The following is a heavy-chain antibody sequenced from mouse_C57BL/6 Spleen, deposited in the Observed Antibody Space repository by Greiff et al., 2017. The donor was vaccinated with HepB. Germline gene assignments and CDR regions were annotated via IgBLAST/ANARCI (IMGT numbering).Heavy chain of an antibody. Sequence: QVQLQQSGPGLVQPSQSLSITCPVSGFSLTSYGVHWVRQSPGKGLEWLGVIWSGGSTDYNAAFISRLSISKDNSKSQVFFKMNSLQADDTAIYYCARSNYSNYSWFAYWGQGTLVTVSA. CDR3: ARSNYSNYSWFAY. V-gene: IGHV2-2*01. J-gene: IGHJ3*01. CDR1: GFSLTSYG. D-gene: IGHD2-5*01. CDR2: IWSGGST.